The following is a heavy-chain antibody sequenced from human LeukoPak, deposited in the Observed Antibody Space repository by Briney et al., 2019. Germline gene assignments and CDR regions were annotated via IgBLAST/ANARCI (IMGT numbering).Heavy chain of an antibody. V-gene: IGHV4-39*01. CDR1: GDSIGNSNYY. J-gene: IGHJ4*02. Sequence: PSETLSLTCTVSGDSIGNSNYYWAWVRQPPGKGLERLGRIFYSGSTYYNPSLKSRVTISVDTSKNQFSLNLHSVTAADTATYYCARRGITYSSSFFAYWGQGTLVTVSS. CDR3: ARRGITYSSSFFAY. D-gene: IGHD6-13*01. CDR2: IFYSGST.